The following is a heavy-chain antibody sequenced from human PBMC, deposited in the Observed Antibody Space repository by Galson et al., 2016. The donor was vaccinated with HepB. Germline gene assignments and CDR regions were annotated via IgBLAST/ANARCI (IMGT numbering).Heavy chain of an antibody. D-gene: IGHD3-22*01. Sequence: SETLSLTCTVSGGSISSYYWSWIRQPPGRGLEWIGYIYYSGRTTYNPSLKSRVTISVDTSKNQFSLKLSSVTAADTAVYYCARDNDYYDSGGYYSSWFDPWGQGTLVTVSS. CDR3: ARDNDYYDSGGYYSSWFDP. V-gene: IGHV4-59*01. CDR2: IYYSGRT. J-gene: IGHJ5*02. CDR1: GGSISSYY.